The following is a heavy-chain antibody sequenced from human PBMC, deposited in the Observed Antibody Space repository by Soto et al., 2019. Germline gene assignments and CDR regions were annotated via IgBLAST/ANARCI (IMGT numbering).Heavy chain of an antibody. D-gene: IGHD3-16*02. CDR3: ARVMITFGGVIVKSHYFDY. V-gene: IGHV5-51*01. J-gene: IGHJ4*02. Sequence: GESLKISCKGSGYSFTSYWIGWVRQMPGKGLEWMGIIYPGDSDTRYSPSFQGQVTISADKSISTAYLQWSSLKASDTAMYYCARVMITFGGVIVKSHYFDYWGQGTLVTVSS. CDR1: GYSFTSYW. CDR2: IYPGDSDT.